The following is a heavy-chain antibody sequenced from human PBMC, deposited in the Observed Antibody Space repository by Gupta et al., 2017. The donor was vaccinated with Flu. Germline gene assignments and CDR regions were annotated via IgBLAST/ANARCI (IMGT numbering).Heavy chain of an antibody. J-gene: IGHJ4*02. V-gene: IGHV5-51*01. D-gene: IGHD3-9*01. CDR3: ARRGYNTFTGYDYFDS. CDR1: GYIFTNYW. CDR2: ISPDDSDT. Sequence: EVQLVQSGTEVKKPGESLKISCRASGYIFTNYWIGWVRQMPERGLEWIGLISPDDSDTRYSPSFQDQVTISADKSISSAYLEWNSLEASDSAMYYCARRGYNTFTGYDYFDSWGQGTLVHVSS.